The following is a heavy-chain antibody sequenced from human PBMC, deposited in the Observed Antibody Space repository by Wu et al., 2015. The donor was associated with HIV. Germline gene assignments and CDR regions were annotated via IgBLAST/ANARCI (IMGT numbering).Heavy chain of an antibody. J-gene: IGHJ5*02. Sequence: QVQLVQSGAEMKKPEASVKVSCTASGYTFTDYNVHWVRQVPGQGLQWMGNINANSGRTNYAENFQGRVAMTRDTSVNTVYLELETLTSDDTALYFCARGDRFYAILTGYSKNWFDPWGQGTLVSVSS. D-gene: IGHD3-9*01. CDR1: GYTFTDYN. CDR3: ARGDRFYAILTGYSKNWFDP. V-gene: IGHV1-2*02. CDR2: INANSGRT.